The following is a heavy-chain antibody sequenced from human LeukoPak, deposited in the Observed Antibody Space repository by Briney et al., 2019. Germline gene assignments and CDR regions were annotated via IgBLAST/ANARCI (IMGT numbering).Heavy chain of an antibody. CDR3: AKTGGYQSGYFDY. CDR1: GFTFSTYG. Sequence: QTGGSLRLSCAASGFTFSTYGMNWVRQAPRKGLEWVSYINLNSRTIDYADSVRGRFTISRDNAKSSLYLQMNSLRAEDTAVYYCAKTGGYQSGYFDYWGQGTLVTVSS. D-gene: IGHD1-1*01. J-gene: IGHJ4*02. CDR2: INLNSRTI. V-gene: IGHV3-48*01.